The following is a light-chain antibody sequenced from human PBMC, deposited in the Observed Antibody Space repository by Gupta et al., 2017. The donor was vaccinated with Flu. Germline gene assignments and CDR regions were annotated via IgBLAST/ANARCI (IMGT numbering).Light chain of an antibody. Sequence: QSVLTQPPSVSGAPGQRVTISCTVSSSKIGAGFDVHCYQQLPGPPPKLLIYGNSNRPSGVPDRFSGSSSGTSASLAITGLRAEEEADYYFQSVNNGLGGLVFGGGTKLTVL. CDR2: GNS. V-gene: IGLV1-40*01. J-gene: IGLJ3*02. CDR3: QSVNNGLGGLV. CDR1: SSKIGAGFD.